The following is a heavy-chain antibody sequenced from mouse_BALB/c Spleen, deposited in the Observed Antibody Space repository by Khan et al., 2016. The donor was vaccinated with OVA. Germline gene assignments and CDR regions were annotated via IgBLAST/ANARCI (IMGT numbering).Heavy chain of an antibody. D-gene: IGHD2-1*01. J-gene: IGHJ3*01. CDR1: GYTFTDYA. V-gene: IGHV1S137*01. Sequence: QFQLVQSGAELVRPGVSVKISCKGSGYTFTDYAMHWVKQSHAKSLEWIGVISTYYGDATYNQKFKGKATMTVDKSSSTAYMELARLTSEDSAISYCARGNGNSRFAYWGQGTLVTVSA. CDR3: ARGNGNSRFAY. CDR2: ISTYYGDA.